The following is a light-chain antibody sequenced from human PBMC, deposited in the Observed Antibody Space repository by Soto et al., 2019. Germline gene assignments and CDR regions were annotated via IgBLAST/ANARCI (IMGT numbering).Light chain of an antibody. V-gene: IGLV1-47*01. CDR3: ASWDDSLNGPV. J-gene: IGLJ3*02. CDR1: SSNIGNNY. Sequence: QSVLTQPPSASVTPGQWVTISCSGSSSNIGNNYVFWYQQFPGMAPKLLIYRNNQRPSWVPDRFSGSKSGTSASLAIAGLRYEEESDYYCASWDDSLNGPVFGGGTKVTVL. CDR2: RNN.